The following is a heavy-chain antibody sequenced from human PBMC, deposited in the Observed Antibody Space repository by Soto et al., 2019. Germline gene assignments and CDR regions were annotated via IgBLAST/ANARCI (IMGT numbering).Heavy chain of an antibody. CDR2: ISGSGGST. J-gene: IGHJ5*02. D-gene: IGHD2-2*01. Sequence: GSLSLSCAASGFTFSSYAMSWVRQAPGKGLEWVSAISGSGGSTYYADSVKGRFTISRDNSKNTLYLQMNSLRAEDTAVYYCAKLNYCSSTSCYLNWFDPWGQGTLVTVSS. CDR3: AKLNYCSSTSCYLNWFDP. CDR1: GFTFSSYA. V-gene: IGHV3-23*01.